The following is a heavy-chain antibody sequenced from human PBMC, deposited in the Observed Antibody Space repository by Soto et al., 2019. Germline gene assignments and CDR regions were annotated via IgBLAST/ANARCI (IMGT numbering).Heavy chain of an antibody. CDR2: IIPIFGTA. Sequence: SVKVSCKASGGTFSSYAISWVRQAPGQGLEWMGGIIPIFGTANYAQKFQGRVTITADESTSTAYMELSSLRSEDTAAYYCARDDSSGFHFDYWGQGTLVTVSS. D-gene: IGHD3-22*01. CDR3: ARDDSSGFHFDY. J-gene: IGHJ4*02. CDR1: GGTFSSYA. V-gene: IGHV1-69*13.